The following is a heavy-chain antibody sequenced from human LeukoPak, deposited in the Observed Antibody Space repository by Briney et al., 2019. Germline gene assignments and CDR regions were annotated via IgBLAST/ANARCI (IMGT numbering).Heavy chain of an antibody. J-gene: IGHJ4*02. Sequence: SETLSLTCAVYGGSFSGYYWSWIRQPPGKGLEWIGEINHSGSTNYNPSLKSRVTISVDTSKNQFSLNLNSVTAADTAVYYCARRVHDILTGYYTDYWGQGTLVTVSS. CDR3: ARRVHDILTGYYTDY. D-gene: IGHD3-9*01. CDR1: GGSFSGYY. CDR2: INHSGST. V-gene: IGHV4-34*01.